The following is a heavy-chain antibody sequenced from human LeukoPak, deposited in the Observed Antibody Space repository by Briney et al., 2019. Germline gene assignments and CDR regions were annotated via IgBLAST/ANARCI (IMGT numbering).Heavy chain of an antibody. Sequence: SQTLSLTCAISGDSVSSNSAAWNWIRQSPSRGLEWLGRTYYRSKWYNDYAVSVKSRITINPDTSKNQFSLQLNSVTPEDTAVYYCARDWRHSSGWSQVYFDYWGQGTLVTVSS. V-gene: IGHV6-1*01. CDR2: TYYRSKWYN. CDR3: ARDWRHSSGWSQVYFDY. J-gene: IGHJ4*02. D-gene: IGHD6-19*01. CDR1: GDSVSSNSAA.